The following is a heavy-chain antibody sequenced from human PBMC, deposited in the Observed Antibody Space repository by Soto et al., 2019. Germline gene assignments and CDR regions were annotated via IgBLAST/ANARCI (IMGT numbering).Heavy chain of an antibody. CDR1: GYTFTVYY. J-gene: IGHJ3*02. CDR2: INPNSGGT. Sequence: ASVKVSCKTSGYTFTVYYIHWVRQAPGQGLEWMGWINPNSGGTNYAQKFRDWVTMTRDTSISTAYMELSRLRSDDTAVYYCARSYYENDAFDIWGQGTMVTVSS. CDR3: ARSYYENDAFDI. D-gene: IGHD3-22*01. V-gene: IGHV1-2*04.